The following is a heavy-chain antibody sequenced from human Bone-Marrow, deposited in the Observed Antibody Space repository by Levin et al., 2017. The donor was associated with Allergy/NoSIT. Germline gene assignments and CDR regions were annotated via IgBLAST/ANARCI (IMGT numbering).Heavy chain of an antibody. V-gene: IGHV3-11*01. CDR3: VREKAVNSGYGYFYYYGMDV. J-gene: IGHJ6*02. D-gene: IGHD5-12*01. CDR2: VSGIGSIY. CDR1: GFKSSDYY. Sequence: GGSLRLSCVTSGFKSSDYYLSWVRQAPGKGLEWISYVSGIGSIYYDADSVKGRFSISRDNSKNSVYLQMNDLRPEDTAVYYCVREKAVNSGYGYFYYYGMDVWGQGTTVTVSS.